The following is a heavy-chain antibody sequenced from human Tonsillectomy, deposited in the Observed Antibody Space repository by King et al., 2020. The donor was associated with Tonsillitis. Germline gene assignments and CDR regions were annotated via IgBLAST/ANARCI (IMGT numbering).Heavy chain of an antibody. J-gene: IGHJ4*02. CDR2: TSAYNGNT. V-gene: IGHV1-18*01. Sequence: VQLVESGAEVKKPGASVKVSCKASGYTFSNYGISWVRQAPGQGLEWMGWTSAYNGNTNYAQKLQGRVTMTTDTSTNTAYMELRSLRSDDTAVYYCARLLYSSGWYGGYDAGDYWGQGTLVTVSS. CDR1: GYTFSNYG. CDR3: ARLLYSSGWYGGYDAGDY. D-gene: IGHD6-19*01.